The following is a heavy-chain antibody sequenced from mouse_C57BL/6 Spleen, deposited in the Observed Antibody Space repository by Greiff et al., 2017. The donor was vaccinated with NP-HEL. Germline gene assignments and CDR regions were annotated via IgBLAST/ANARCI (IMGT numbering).Heavy chain of an antibody. CDR2: IRLKSDNYAT. D-gene: IGHD1-1*01. CDR1: GFTFSNYW. CDR3: TVRFGSSYAMDY. V-gene: IGHV6-3*01. Sequence: EVKVEESGGGLVQPGGSMKLSCVASGFTFSNYWMNWVRQSPEKGLEWVAQIRLKSDNYATHYAESVKGRFTISRDDSKSSVYLQMNNLRAEDTGIYYCTVRFGSSYAMDYWGQGTSVTVSS. J-gene: IGHJ4*01.